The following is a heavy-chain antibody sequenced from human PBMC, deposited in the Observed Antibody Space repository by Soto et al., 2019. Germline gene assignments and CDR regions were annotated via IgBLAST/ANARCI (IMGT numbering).Heavy chain of an antibody. Sequence: EVQLVESGGGLVKPGGSLRLSCAASGFTFSSYSMNWVRQAPGKGLEWVSSISSSSSYIYYADSVKGRFTISRDNAKNSLYLQMNSLRAEDTAVYYCARDNPDGDYEIKGGFDYWGQGTLVTVSS. CDR3: ARDNPDGDYEIKGGFDY. J-gene: IGHJ4*02. D-gene: IGHD4-17*01. CDR1: GFTFSSYS. CDR2: ISSSSSYI. V-gene: IGHV3-21*01.